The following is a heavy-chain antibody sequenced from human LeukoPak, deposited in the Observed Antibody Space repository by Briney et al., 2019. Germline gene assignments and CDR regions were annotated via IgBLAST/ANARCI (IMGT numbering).Heavy chain of an antibody. J-gene: IGHJ5*02. CDR3: ARTYYDILTGYYHSWFDP. D-gene: IGHD3-9*01. CDR1: GGSISSYY. CDR2: IYYSGST. V-gene: IGHV4-59*01. Sequence: SETLSLTCTASGGSISSYYWSWIRQPPGKGLEWVGYIYYSGSTNYNPSLKSRVTISVDTSKNQFSLKLSSVTAADTAVYYCARTYYDILTGYYHSWFDPWGQGTLVTVSS.